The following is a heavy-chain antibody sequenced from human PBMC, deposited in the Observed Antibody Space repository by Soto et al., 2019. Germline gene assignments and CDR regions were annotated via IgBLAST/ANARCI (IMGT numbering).Heavy chain of an antibody. D-gene: IGHD3-22*01. J-gene: IGHJ4*02. Sequence: SVSNAWMNWVRQAPGKGLEWVGRIKSKTDGGTTDYAAPVKGRFTISRDDSKDTLYLQMNSLQTEDTAVYYCTTEFDYYDSSGYYYATDYWGQGALVTVS. CDR3: TTEFDYYDSSGYYYATDY. V-gene: IGHV3-15*07. CDR1: SVSNAW. CDR2: IKSKTDGGTT.